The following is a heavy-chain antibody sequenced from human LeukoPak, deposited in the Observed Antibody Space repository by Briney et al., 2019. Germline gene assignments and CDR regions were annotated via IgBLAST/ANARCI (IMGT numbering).Heavy chain of an antibody. D-gene: IGHD6-13*01. CDR1: GGSISSSSYY. J-gene: IGHJ4*02. CDR2: IYYSGST. CDR3: ARGRTQGKQQLHFDY. Sequence: KPSETLSLTCTVSGGSISSSSYYWGWIRQPPGKGLEWIGSIYYSGSTYYNPSLKSRVTISVDTSKNQFSLKLSSVTAADTAVYYCARGRTQGKQQLHFDYWGQGTLVTVSS. V-gene: IGHV4-39*07.